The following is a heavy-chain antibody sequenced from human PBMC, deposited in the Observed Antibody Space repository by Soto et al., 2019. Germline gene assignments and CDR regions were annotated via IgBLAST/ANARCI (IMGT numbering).Heavy chain of an antibody. Sequence: SETLSLTCTVSGGSISSYYWSWIRQPPGKGLEWIGYIYYSGSTNYNPSLKSRVTISVDTSKNQFSLKLSSVTAADTAVYYCARDRGKLDMVRGVIIPYYMDVWGKGTTVTVSS. CDR1: GGSISSYY. CDR2: IYYSGST. D-gene: IGHD3-10*01. CDR3: ARDRGKLDMVRGVIIPYYMDV. J-gene: IGHJ6*03. V-gene: IGHV4-59*01.